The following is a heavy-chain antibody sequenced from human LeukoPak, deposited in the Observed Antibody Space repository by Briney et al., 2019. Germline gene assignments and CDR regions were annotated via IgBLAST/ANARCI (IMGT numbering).Heavy chain of an antibody. CDR2: ISSGGNT. CDR3: ARNDRGAFDI. CDR1: GFTVSRNY. D-gene: IGHD3-22*01. Sequence: GGSLRLACAASGFTVSRNYMSWVRQAPGKGLEWVSVISSGGNTYYTDSVKGRFTISRDNSKNTLYLQMSSLRVEDTGVYYCARNDRGAFDIWGQGTMVTVSS. J-gene: IGHJ3*02. V-gene: IGHV3-53*01.